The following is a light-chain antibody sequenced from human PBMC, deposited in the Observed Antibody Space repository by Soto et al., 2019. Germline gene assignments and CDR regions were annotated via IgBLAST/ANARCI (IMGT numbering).Light chain of an antibody. J-gene: IGKJ2*01. CDR2: RAS. Sequence: DIQMTHSPSTLSASVGDRVTITCRASQSIGTSLAWYQQKPGKAPKVLIYRASSLESGVPSRFSGSGSGTEFTLTISSLQPDDFATYYCQQYGSYPVTFGQGTKVDIK. V-gene: IGKV1-5*03. CDR3: QQYGSYPVT. CDR1: QSIGTS.